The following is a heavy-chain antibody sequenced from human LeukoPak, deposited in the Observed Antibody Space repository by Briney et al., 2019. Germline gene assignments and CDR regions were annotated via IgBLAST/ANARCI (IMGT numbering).Heavy chain of an antibody. J-gene: IGHJ4*02. D-gene: IGHD3-9*01. Sequence: SETLSLTCTVSSYSISSGYYWGWIRQPPGEGLEWIASISHSGITYYNPSLKSRVTISVDTSKNQFSLKLTSVTAADTAVYYCGRDRPTGYYDYWGQGILVTVSS. CDR3: GRDRPTGYYDY. CDR1: SYSISSGYY. V-gene: IGHV4-38-2*02. CDR2: ISHSGIT.